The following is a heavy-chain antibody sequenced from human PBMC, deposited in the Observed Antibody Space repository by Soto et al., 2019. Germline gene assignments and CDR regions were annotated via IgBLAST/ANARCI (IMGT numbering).Heavy chain of an antibody. V-gene: IGHV3-7*03. Sequence: GGSLRLSCAASGFTFSTFWMDWVRQAPGKGREWVAKIKEDGSEKYYADSVKGRLIISRDNARNSVYLQMNSLRAEDTAVYYCARVRPGNYRDYWGQGTLVTVSS. CDR2: IKEDGSEK. CDR3: ARVRPGNYRDY. D-gene: IGHD3-10*01. CDR1: GFTFSTFW. J-gene: IGHJ4*02.